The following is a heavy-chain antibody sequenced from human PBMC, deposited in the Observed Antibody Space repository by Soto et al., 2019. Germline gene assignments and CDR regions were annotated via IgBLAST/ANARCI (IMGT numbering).Heavy chain of an antibody. CDR2: IVVGSGNT. D-gene: IGHD6-13*01. V-gene: IGHV1-58*02. CDR3: AADPISSSWYLNAFDI. CDR1: GFTFTSSA. Sequence: ASVKVSCKASGFTFTSSAMQWVRQARGQRLEWIGWIVVGSGNTNYAQKFQERVTITRDMSTSTAYMELSSLRSEDTAVYYCAADPISSSWYLNAFDIWGQGTMVTVSS. J-gene: IGHJ3*02.